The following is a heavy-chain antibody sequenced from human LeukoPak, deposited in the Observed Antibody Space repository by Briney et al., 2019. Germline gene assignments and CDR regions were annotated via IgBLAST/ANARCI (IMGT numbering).Heavy chain of an antibody. V-gene: IGHV4-39*07. J-gene: IGHJ6*03. CDR1: GGSISSSSYY. CDR2: IYYSGST. Sequence: PSETLSLTCTVSGGSISSSSYYWGWIRQPPGKGLEWIGSIYYSGSTYYNPSLKSRVTISVDTSKNQFSLKLSSVTAADTAVYYCARVMHSSSSTYYYYYMDVWGKGTTVTVSS. D-gene: IGHD6-13*01. CDR3: ARVMHSSSSTYYYYYMDV.